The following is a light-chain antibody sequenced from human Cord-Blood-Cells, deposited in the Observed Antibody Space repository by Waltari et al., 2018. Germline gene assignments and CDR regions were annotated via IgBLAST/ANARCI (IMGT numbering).Light chain of an antibody. J-gene: IGLJ2*01. V-gene: IGLV3-19*01. Sequence: SSQLTQDPAVSVALGQPVRITCQGDSLRSYYASAYQQKPGQAPVRVIYGKNNRPSGIPDRFSGSSSGNTASLTITGAQAEDEADYYCNSRDSSGNHLVFGGGTKLTVL. CDR3: NSRDSSGNHLV. CDR2: GKN. CDR1: SLRSYY.